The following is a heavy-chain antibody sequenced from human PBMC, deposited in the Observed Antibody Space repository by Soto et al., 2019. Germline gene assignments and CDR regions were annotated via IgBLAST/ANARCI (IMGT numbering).Heavy chain of an antibody. Sequence: PGESLKISCRGSGYSFTSYWIGWVRQMPGKGLEWMGIIYPGDSDTRYSPSFQGQVTISADKSISTAYLQWSSLKSSDTAMYYCARGEYSGSQRYGMEVWGQGTTVTVSS. CDR3: ARGEYSGSQRYGMEV. CDR1: GYSFTSYW. J-gene: IGHJ6*02. D-gene: IGHD1-26*01. CDR2: IYPGDSDT. V-gene: IGHV5-51*01.